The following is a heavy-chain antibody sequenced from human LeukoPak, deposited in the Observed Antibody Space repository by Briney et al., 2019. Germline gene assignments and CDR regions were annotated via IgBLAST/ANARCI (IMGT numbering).Heavy chain of an antibody. V-gene: IGHV3-NL1*01. CDR1: GFTFSTYS. J-gene: IGHJ3*01. CDR2: INNDGRST. D-gene: IGHD3-10*02. CDR3: AKFFTGEYVRAFDV. Sequence: GGSLRLSCAASGFTFSTYSMNWVRQAPGKGLVWVSRINNDGRSTIYADSVKGRFTISRDNSKNTLYLQMNSLRAEDTAVYYCAKFFTGEYVRAFDVWGQGTMVTVSS.